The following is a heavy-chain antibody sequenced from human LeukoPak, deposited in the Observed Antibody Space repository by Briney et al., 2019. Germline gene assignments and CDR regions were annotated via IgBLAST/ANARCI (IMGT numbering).Heavy chain of an antibody. CDR3: ARAGSGHYTY. Sequence: SQTLSLTCVISEDSVSANSVTWHWIRQSPSRGLKWLGRTYYRSKWFYDFAPSVRSRITMNADTSKNQFSLHLNSVTPEDTAVYYCARAGSGHYTYWGQGTLVTVSS. CDR1: EDSVSANSVT. D-gene: IGHD3-10*01. J-gene: IGHJ4*02. V-gene: IGHV6-1*01. CDR2: TYYRSKWFY.